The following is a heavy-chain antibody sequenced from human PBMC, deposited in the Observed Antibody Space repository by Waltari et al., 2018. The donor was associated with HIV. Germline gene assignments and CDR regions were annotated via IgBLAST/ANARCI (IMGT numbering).Heavy chain of an antibody. J-gene: IGHJ5*02. D-gene: IGHD2-21*02. V-gene: IGHV3-21*02. Sequence: EAQLMESGGGLVKPGGSLRLSCEASNFTFSSYNMNWVRQAPGRGWEWVAAISATSSFIYYVDSVKGRFTISRDNAKTSLYLQMNSLRAEDTAVYFCAGDTAHLWANNWFDPWGQGTLVTVSS. CDR3: AGDTAHLWANNWFDP. CDR2: ISATSSFI. CDR1: NFTFSSYN.